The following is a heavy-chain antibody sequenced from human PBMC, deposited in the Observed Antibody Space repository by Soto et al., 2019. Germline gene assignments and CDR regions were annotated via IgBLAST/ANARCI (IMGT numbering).Heavy chain of an antibody. V-gene: IGHV4-39*01. D-gene: IGHD6-13*01. CDR2: IYYSGST. CDR1: GGSISSSSDY. J-gene: IGHJ4*02. CDR3: ARHARYSSSWYFDY. Sequence: SETLSLTCTVSGGSISSSSDYWGWIRQPPGKGLEWIGSIYYSGSTYYNLSLKSRVTISVDTSKNQFSLKLSSVTAADTAVYYCARHARYSSSWYFDYWGQGTLVTVS.